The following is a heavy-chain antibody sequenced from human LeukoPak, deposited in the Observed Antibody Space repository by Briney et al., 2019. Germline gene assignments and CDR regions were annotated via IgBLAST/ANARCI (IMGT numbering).Heavy chain of an antibody. CDR3: TSDEYYYDSSGPVMDY. J-gene: IGHJ4*02. Sequence: GGYLRRSGTASGFTFGDYAMSWVRQAPGKGLEGVGFVRSKAYGGTTESAASVKGRFTISRDDSKSIAYLQMNSLKTEDTAVYYCTSDEYYYDSSGPVMDYWGQGTLVTVSS. V-gene: IGHV3-49*04. CDR2: VRSKAYGGTT. CDR1: GFTFGDYA. D-gene: IGHD3-22*01.